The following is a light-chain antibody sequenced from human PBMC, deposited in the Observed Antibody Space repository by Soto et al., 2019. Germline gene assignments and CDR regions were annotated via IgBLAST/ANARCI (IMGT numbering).Light chain of an antibody. Sequence: QSVLTQPASVSGSPGQSITISCTGTSSDVGNYKYVSWYQQHPGKAPKLMIYEVSNRPSGVSNRFSGSKSGNTASLTISGLQAEDETDYYCLSYNSSGTYVFGTGTKVTVL. CDR2: EVS. V-gene: IGLV2-14*01. J-gene: IGLJ1*01. CDR1: SSDVGNYKY. CDR3: LSYNSSGTYV.